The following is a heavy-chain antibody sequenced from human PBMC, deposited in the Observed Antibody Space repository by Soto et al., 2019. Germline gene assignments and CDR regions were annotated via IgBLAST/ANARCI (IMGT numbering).Heavy chain of an antibody. CDR3: ARLLYYYDSSGSRRRYAFDI. J-gene: IGHJ3*02. CDR2: IYYSGST. D-gene: IGHD3-22*01. V-gene: IGHV4-59*01. Sequence: PSETLSLTCTVSGGSISSYYWSWIRQPPGKGLDWIGYIYYSGSTNYNPSLKSRVTISVDTSKNQFSLKLSSVTAADTAVYYCARLLYYYDSSGSRRRYAFDIWGQGTMVTVSS. CDR1: GGSISSYY.